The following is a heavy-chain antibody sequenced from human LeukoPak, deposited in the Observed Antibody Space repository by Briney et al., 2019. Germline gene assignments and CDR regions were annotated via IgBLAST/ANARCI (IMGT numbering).Heavy chain of an antibody. D-gene: IGHD2-15*01. CDR3: AKYGGYCSGGSCYSDY. V-gene: IGHV3-23*01. J-gene: IGHJ4*02. Sequence: GGSLTLSCPASGFTFSNYAMSWVRQAPGKGLDWVSPVSGSGDSTYYAGSVKGRFAISRDNSRNTLYLQMNSLRAEDTAVYYCAKYGGYCSGGSCYSDYWGQGTLVTVSS. CDR1: GFTFSNYA. CDR2: VSGSGDST.